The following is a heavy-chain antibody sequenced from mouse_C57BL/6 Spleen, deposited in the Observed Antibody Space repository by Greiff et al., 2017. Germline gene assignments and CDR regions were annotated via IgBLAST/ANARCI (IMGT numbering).Heavy chain of an antibody. CDR1: GFTFSDYG. CDR3: ARELVPY. Sequence: EVQLVESGGGLVKPGGSLKLSCAASGFTFSDYGMHWVRQAPEKGLEWVAYISSGSSTNYYADTLKGRFTFSRDKATTTLFLQMTSLTSEDSAMYYCARELVPYWGQGTLVTVSA. CDR2: ISSGSSTN. J-gene: IGHJ3*01. D-gene: IGHD6-2*01. V-gene: IGHV5-17*01.